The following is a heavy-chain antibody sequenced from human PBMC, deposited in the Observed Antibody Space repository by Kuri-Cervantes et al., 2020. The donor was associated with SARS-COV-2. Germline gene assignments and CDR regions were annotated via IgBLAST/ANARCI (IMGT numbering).Heavy chain of an antibody. CDR2: IYYSGST. CDR3: ARVIAAAGREGY. D-gene: IGHD6-13*01. J-gene: IGHJ4*02. CDR1: GGSISSYY. V-gene: IGHV4-39*01. Sequence: SETLSLTCTVSGGSISSYYWSWIRQPPGKGLEWIGSIYYSGSTYYNPSPKSRVTISVDTSKNQFSLKLSTVTAADTALYYCARVIAAAGREGYWGQGTLVTVSS.